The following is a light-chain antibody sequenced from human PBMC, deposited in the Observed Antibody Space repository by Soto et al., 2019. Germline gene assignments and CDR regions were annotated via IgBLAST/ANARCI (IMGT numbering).Light chain of an antibody. CDR1: QGISEY. Sequence: TQSPTSLSASVVDTVTLTFRTSQGISEYLAWYQQKPGQSPRLLIYGVYSRATGIPDRFSGSGSGTDFTLTISRLEPEDFAVYYCQQYGSSQWTFGQGTKVDIK. CDR3: QQYGSSQWT. V-gene: IGKV3-20*01. CDR2: GVY. J-gene: IGKJ1*01.